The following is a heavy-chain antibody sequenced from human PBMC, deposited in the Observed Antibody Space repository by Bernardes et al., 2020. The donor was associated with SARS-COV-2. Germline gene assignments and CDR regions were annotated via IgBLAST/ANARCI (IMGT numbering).Heavy chain of an antibody. D-gene: IGHD6-13*01. J-gene: IGHJ3*02. V-gene: IGHV3-23*01. CDR2: ISGSGGST. CDR3: AKVEAAGTGAFDI. CDR1: GFTFRSYG. Sequence: GGSLRLSCAASGFTFRSYGMHWVRQAPGKGLEWVSAISGSGGSTYYADSVKGRFTISRDNSKNTLYLQMNSLRAEDTAVYYCAKVEAAGTGAFDIWGQGTRVTVSS.